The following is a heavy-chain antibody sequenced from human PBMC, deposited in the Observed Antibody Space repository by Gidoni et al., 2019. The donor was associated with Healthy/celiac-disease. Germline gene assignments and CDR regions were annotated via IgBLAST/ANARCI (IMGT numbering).Heavy chain of an antibody. J-gene: IGHJ3*02. CDR3: AREGDGDDAFDI. CDR1: GFTFSSYA. V-gene: IGHV3-30*04. D-gene: IGHD3-16*01. CDR2: ISYDGSNK. Sequence: QVQLVESGGGVVQPGRSLRLSCAASGFTFSSYAMHWVRQAPGKGLEWVAVISYDGSNKYYADSVKGRFTISRDNSKNTLYLQMNSLRAEDTAVYYCAREGDGDDAFDIWGQGTMVTVSS.